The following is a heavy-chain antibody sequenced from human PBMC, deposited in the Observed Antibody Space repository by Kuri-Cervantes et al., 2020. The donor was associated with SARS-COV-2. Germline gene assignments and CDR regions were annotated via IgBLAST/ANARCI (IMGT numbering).Heavy chain of an antibody. D-gene: IGHD1-7*01. CDR2: INPNSGGT. CDR1: GYTFSDYY. Sequence: ASVKVSCKASGYTFSDYYMYWVRQAPGQGLEWMGWINPNSGGTNYAQKFQGWVTMTRDTSSTGYMELSRLRSDDTAVYYCARDSATGTRWGDLNGMDVWGQGTTVTVSS. CDR3: ARDSATGTRWGDLNGMDV. V-gene: IGHV1-2*04. J-gene: IGHJ6*02.